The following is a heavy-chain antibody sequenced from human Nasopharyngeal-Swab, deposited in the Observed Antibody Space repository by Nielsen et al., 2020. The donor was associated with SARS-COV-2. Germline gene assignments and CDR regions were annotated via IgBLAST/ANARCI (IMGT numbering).Heavy chain of an antibody. CDR2: VSGRDST. CDR3: AKDRNSAYYYYYMDV. D-gene: IGHD1-26*01. V-gene: IGHV3-23*01. J-gene: IGHJ6*03. Sequence: WILQPPGKGLEWVSSVSGRDSTYYADSVNGRFTISRDISKNTLYLQMNSLRAEDTAVYYCAKDRNSAYYYYYMDVWGKGTTVTVSS.